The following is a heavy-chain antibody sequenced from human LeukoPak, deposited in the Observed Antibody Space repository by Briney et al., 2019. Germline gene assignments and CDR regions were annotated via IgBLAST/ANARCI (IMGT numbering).Heavy chain of an antibody. CDR1: GGSFSGYY. V-gene: IGHV4-34*01. CDR2: INHSGST. J-gene: IGHJ3*02. CDR3: AREFPQLSAFDI. D-gene: IGHD3-10*01. Sequence: PSETPSLTCAVYGGSFSGYYWSWIRQPPGKGLEWIGEINHSGSTNYNPTLKSRVTISVDTSKNQFSLKLSSVTAADTAVYYCAREFPQLSAFDIWGQGTMVTVSS.